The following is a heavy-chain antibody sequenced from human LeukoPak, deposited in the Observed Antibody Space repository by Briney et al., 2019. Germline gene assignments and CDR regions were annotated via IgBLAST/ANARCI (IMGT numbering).Heavy chain of an antibody. J-gene: IGHJ1*01. CDR2: INAGNGNT. CDR1: GGTFSIYA. V-gene: IGHV1-3*01. CDR3: AREMGVYDSSGYYSAEYFQH. Sequence: GASVKVSCKASGGTFSIYAMHWVRQAPGQRLEWMGWINAGNGNTKYSQKFQGRVTITRDTSASTAYMELSSLRSEDTAVYYCAREMGVYDSSGYYSAEYFQHWGQGTLVTVSS. D-gene: IGHD3-22*01.